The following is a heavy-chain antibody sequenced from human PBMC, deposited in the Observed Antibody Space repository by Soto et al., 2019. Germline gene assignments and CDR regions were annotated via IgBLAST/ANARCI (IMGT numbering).Heavy chain of an antibody. CDR3: ARVGYDFCFDY. Sequence: QVQLVESGGGVIQPGRSLRLSCAASGFTFSSYAMHWVRQAPGKGLEWVAVISYDGSNKYYADSVKGRFTISRDNSKITLYLQMNSLRAEDTAVYYCARVGYDFCFDYWGQGTLVTVSS. CDR2: ISYDGSNK. J-gene: IGHJ4*02. D-gene: IGHD3-3*01. V-gene: IGHV3-30-3*01. CDR1: GFTFSSYA.